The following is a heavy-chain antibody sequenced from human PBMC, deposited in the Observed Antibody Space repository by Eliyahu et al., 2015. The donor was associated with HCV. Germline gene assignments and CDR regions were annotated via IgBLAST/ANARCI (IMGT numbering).Heavy chain of an antibody. V-gene: IGHV4-59*13. CDR3: ARVPPGGSGSYPIDY. D-gene: IGHD3-10*01. Sequence: QVQLQESGPGLVKPSETLSLXCTVXGXXXSSYYWXXXRQPPGKGLEWIGYIYYSGSTNYNPSLKSRVTISVDTSKNQFSLKLSSVTAADTAVYYCARVPPGGSGSYPIDYWGQGTLVTVSS. CDR2: IYYSGST. J-gene: IGHJ4*02. CDR1: GXXXSSYY.